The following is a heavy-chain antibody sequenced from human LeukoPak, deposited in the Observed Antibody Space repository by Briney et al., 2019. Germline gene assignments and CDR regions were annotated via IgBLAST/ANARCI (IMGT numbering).Heavy chain of an antibody. CDR2: IYYSGST. CDR3: ARFHRDLSFGYDILTGYYNY. V-gene: IGHV4-39*01. J-gene: IGHJ4*02. D-gene: IGHD3-9*01. Sequence: SETLSLTCTVSGGSISSSSYYWGWIRQPPGKGLEWIGSIYYSGSTYYNPSLKSRVTISVDTSKNQFSLKLSSVTAADTAVYYCARFHRDLSFGYDILTGYYNYWGQGTLVTVSS. CDR1: GGSISSSSYY.